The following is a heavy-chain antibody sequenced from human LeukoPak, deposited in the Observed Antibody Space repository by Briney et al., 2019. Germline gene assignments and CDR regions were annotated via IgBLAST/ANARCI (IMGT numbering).Heavy chain of an antibody. D-gene: IGHD1-26*01. V-gene: IGHV4-34*01. J-gene: IGHJ4*02. CDR1: GGSFSGYY. CDR3: ARAGASAY. CDR2: INHSGST. Sequence: SETLSLTCAVYGGSFSGYYWSWIRQPPGKGLEWIGEINHSGSTNYDPSLKSRVTISVDTSKNQFSLKLSSVTAADTAVYYCARAGASAYWGQGTLVTVSS.